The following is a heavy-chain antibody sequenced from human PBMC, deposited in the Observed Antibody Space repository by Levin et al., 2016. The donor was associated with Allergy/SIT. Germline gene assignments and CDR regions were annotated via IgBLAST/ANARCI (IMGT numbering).Heavy chain of an antibody. J-gene: IGHJ6*02. CDR3: ARAHSEPGRRTPPYGMDV. Sequence: SETLSLTCTVSGGSISSSSYYWGWIRQPPGKGLEWIGSIYYSGSTYYNPSLKSRVTISVDTSKNQFSLNMTSVTAADTAVYYCARAHSEPGRRTPPYGMDVWGQGTTVTVSS. CDR2: IYYSGST. V-gene: IGHV4-39*07. CDR1: GGSISSSSYY. D-gene: IGHD1-26*01.